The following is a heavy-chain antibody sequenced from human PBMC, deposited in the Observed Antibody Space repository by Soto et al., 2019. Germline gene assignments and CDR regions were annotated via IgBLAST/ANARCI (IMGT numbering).Heavy chain of an antibody. V-gene: IGHV3-23*01. CDR3: ARDVSGYGY. Sequence: PGGSLRLSCAASGFTFSNYAMSWVRQAPGKGLEWVSTLRADDGGTYYTDSVKGRFTISRDTSKNTLYLQMNSLRAEDTAVYYCARDVSGYGYWGQGTLVTVSS. CDR2: LRADDGGT. D-gene: IGHD5-12*01. CDR1: GFTFSNYA. J-gene: IGHJ4*02.